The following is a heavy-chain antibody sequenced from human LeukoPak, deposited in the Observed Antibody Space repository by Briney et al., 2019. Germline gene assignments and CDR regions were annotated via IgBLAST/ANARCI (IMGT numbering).Heavy chain of an antibody. CDR2: IYYSGST. D-gene: IGHD6-19*01. CDR1: GGSISSGDYY. Sequence: SETLSLTCTVSGGSISSGDYYWSWIRQPPGKGLEWIGYIYYSGSTYYNPSLKSRVTISVDTSKNQFSLKLSSVTAADTAVYYCASATLVKSSGWYGRWDYWGQGTLVTVSS. V-gene: IGHV4-30-4*01. CDR3: ASATLVKSSGWYGRWDY. J-gene: IGHJ4*02.